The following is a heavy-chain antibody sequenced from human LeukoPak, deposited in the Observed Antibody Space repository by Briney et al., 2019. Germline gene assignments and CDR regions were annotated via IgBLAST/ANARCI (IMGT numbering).Heavy chain of an antibody. V-gene: IGHV4-39*01. CDR3: ARHLVVISPSFFDY. Sequence: SETLSFTCTVSGGSISSSSYYWGWIRQPPGKGLEWIGSIYYSGSTYYNPSLKSRVTISVDTSKNQFSLKLSSVTAADTAVYYCARHLVVISPSFFDYWGQGTLVTVSS. J-gene: IGHJ4*02. CDR1: GGSISSSSYY. D-gene: IGHD3-22*01. CDR2: IYYSGST.